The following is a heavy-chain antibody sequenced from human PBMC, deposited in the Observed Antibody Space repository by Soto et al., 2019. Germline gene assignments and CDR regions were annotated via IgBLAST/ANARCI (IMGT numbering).Heavy chain of an antibody. Sequence: QVQLQESGPGLLKPSETLSLTCTVSGDSISSYYWSWIRQSPGKGLEWIGYIYDSRITDYNPSLKSRVTISADTSKNHFSLKLRSVTAADTAVYYCARSKRWIPYWYFELWGRGTLVTVSS. V-gene: IGHV4-59*01. CDR3: ARSKRWIPYWYFEL. J-gene: IGHJ2*01. D-gene: IGHD2-2*03. CDR1: GDSISSYY. CDR2: IYDSRIT.